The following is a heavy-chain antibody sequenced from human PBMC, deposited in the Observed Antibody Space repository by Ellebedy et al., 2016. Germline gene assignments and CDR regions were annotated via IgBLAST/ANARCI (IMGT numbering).Heavy chain of an antibody. Sequence: GGSLRLSCSASGFTFSSYAMHWVRQAPGKGLEYVSAISSNGGSTYYADSVKGRFTISRDNSKNTLYLQMGSLRAEDMAVYYCARDQSGYYAFDIWGQGTMVTVSS. D-gene: IGHD6-25*01. CDR3: ARDQSGYYAFDI. V-gene: IGHV3-64*02. J-gene: IGHJ3*02. CDR2: ISSNGGST. CDR1: GFTFSSYA.